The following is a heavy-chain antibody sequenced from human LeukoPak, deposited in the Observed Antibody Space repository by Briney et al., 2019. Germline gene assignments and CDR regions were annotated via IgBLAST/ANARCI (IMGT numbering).Heavy chain of an antibody. CDR2: ISSGSTTI. J-gene: IGHJ3*02. Sequence: SGGSLRLSCAASGLTFSNYGMHWVRQAPGKGLEWVSYISSGSTTIDYADSVKGRFTISRDNAKNSLYLQMNSLRAEDTAIYYCARDQAHYFDTTGDAFDIWGQGTMVTVSS. CDR3: ARDQAHYFDTTGDAFDI. CDR1: GLTFSNYG. D-gene: IGHD3-22*01. V-gene: IGHV3-48*04.